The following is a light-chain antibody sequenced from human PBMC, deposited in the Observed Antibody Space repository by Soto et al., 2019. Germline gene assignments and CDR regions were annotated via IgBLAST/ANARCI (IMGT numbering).Light chain of an antibody. Sequence: VMTQSPATLSVSPGESAPLSCRASQSVSSNLAWYQQKPGQAPRLLIYGASTRATGIPARFSGSGSGTEFTLTISSLQSEDLAVYYCQQYNNWPAWTFGQGTKVDIK. CDR3: QQYNNWPAWT. CDR2: GAS. V-gene: IGKV3-15*01. CDR1: QSVSSN. J-gene: IGKJ1*01.